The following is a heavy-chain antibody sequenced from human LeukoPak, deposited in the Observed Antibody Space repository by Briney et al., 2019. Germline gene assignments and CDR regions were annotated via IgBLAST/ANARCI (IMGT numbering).Heavy chain of an antibody. CDR2: ISYDGSNK. Sequence: GGSLRLSCAASGFTFSSYAMHWVRQAPGKGLEWVAVISYDGSNKYYADSVKGRFTISRDNSKNTLYLQMNSLRAEDTAVYYCAKEPPGFSGSYYASDYWGQGTLVTVSS. CDR1: GFTFSSYA. CDR3: AKEPPGFSGSYYASDY. D-gene: IGHD3-10*01. J-gene: IGHJ4*02. V-gene: IGHV3-30*04.